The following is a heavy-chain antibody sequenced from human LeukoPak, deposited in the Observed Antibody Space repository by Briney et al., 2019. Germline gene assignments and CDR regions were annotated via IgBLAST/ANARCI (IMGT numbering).Heavy chain of an antibody. CDR3: AREVLRYFDWSLGNAFDI. V-gene: IGHV1-8*01. D-gene: IGHD3-9*01. CDR2: MNPNSGNT. CDR1: GYTFTSYD. J-gene: IGHJ3*02. Sequence: GASVKVSCKASGYTFTSYDINWVRQATGQGLEWMGWMNPNSGNTGYAQKFQGRVTMTRDTSISTAYMELSRLRSDDTAVYYCAREVLRYFDWSLGNAFDIWGQGTMVTVSS.